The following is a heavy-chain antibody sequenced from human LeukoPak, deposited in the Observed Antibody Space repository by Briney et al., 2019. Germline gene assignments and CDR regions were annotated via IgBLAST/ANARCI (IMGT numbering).Heavy chain of an antibody. CDR3: ARSITIFGVVPSWRDAFDI. CDR1: GGTFSSYA. CDR2: IIPIFGTA. V-gene: IGHV1-69*05. J-gene: IGHJ3*02. Sequence: SVKVSCKASGGTFSSYAISWVRQAPGQGLEWMGGIIPIFGTANYAQMFQGRVTITTDESTSTAYMELSSLRSEDTAVYYCARSITIFGVVPSWRDAFDIWGQGTMVTVSS. D-gene: IGHD3-3*01.